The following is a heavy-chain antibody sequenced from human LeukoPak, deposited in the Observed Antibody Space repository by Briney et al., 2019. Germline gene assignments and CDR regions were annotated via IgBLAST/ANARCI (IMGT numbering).Heavy chain of an antibody. Sequence: GGSLRLSCAASGFTFSSYSMNWVRQAPGKGLEWVAVISYDGNNKYYADSVKGRFTISRDNSKKTLYLQMNSLRVEDTAVYYCARDGYNEEDWYFDLWGRGILVTVSS. CDR1: GFTFSSYS. J-gene: IGHJ2*01. D-gene: IGHD5-24*01. CDR2: ISYDGNNK. CDR3: ARDGYNEEDWYFDL. V-gene: IGHV3-30*03.